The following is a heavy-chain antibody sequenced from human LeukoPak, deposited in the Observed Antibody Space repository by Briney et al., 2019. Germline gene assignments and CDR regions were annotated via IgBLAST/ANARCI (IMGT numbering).Heavy chain of an antibody. CDR1: GFTFDDYG. CDR2: ISSSSSYI. Sequence: PGGSLRLSCAASGFTFDDYGMSWVRHAPGKGLEWVSSISSSSSYIYYADSVKGRFTISRDNAKNSLYLQMNSLRAEDTAVYYCARGTGAGSGSYYNYWGQGTLVTVSS. J-gene: IGHJ4*02. V-gene: IGHV3-21*01. D-gene: IGHD3-10*01. CDR3: ARGTGAGSGSYYNY.